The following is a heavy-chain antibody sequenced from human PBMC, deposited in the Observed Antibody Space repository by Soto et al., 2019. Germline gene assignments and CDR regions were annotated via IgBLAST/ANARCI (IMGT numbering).Heavy chain of an antibody. V-gene: IGHV4-59*08. CDR1: GGSISSYY. D-gene: IGHD2-2*01. CDR2: IYYSGST. J-gene: IGHJ1*01. Sequence: QVQLQESGPGLVKPSETLSLTCTVSGGSISSYYWSWIRQPPGKGLEWIGYIYYSGSTNYNPSLTSRVTISVDTSKNQFSLKLSSVTAADTAVYYCARYGGYCSSTSCYFAEYFQHWGQGTLVTVSS. CDR3: ARYGGYCSSTSCYFAEYFQH.